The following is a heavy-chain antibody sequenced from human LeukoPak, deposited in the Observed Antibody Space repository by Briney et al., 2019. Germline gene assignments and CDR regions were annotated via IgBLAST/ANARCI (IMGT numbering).Heavy chain of an antibody. CDR3: ARLAGTGYSSGWHFDY. J-gene: IGHJ4*02. Sequence: SETLSLTCAAYGGSFSGYYWSWIRQPPGKGLEWIGEINHSGSTNYNPSLKSRVTISVDTSKNQFSLKLSSVTAADTAVYYCARLAGTGYSSGWHFDYWGQGTLVTVSS. D-gene: IGHD6-19*01. CDR2: INHSGST. CDR1: GGSFSGYY. V-gene: IGHV4-34*01.